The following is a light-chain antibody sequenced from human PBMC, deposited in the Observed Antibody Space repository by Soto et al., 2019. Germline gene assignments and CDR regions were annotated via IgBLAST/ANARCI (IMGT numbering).Light chain of an antibody. CDR1: SSNIGAGYE. CDR3: QSYDSSLNGYYV. CDR2: GNS. V-gene: IGLV1-40*01. J-gene: IGLJ1*01. Sequence: QSVLTQPPSVSGAPGQRVTISCTGSSSNIGAGYEVHWYQQLPGTAPKLLIFGNSNRPSGVPDRFSGYKSGTSASLAITGLRAEDEADYYSQSYDSSLNGYYVFGTGTKLTVL.